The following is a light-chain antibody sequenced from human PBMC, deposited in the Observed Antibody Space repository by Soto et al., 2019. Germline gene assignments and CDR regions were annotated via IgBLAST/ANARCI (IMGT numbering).Light chain of an antibody. Sequence: EMMLTQSPGTLCLSPGERATLSCRASQSVSSYLAWYQQKPGQAPRLLIYDASNRATGIPARFSGSGSGTDFALTISSLEPEDFAVYYCQQRSNWPITFGQGTRLEI. CDR1: QSVSSY. CDR2: DAS. V-gene: IGKV3-11*01. CDR3: QQRSNWPIT. J-gene: IGKJ5*01.